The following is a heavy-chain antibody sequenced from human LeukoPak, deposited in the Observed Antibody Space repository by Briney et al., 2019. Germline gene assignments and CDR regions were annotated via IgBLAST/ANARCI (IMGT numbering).Heavy chain of an antibody. V-gene: IGHV1-2*02. CDR2: INPNSGDT. Sequence: ASVKVSCKPSGYAFTGYYIHWLRQAPGQGLEWMGWINPNSGDTNYVQKLQGRVTMTGDTSISTAYMDLSSLRSDDTAVYYCARRSSGSYLGEYFDYWGQGTLVTVSS. CDR1: GYAFTGYY. CDR3: ARRSSGSYLGEYFDY. J-gene: IGHJ4*02. D-gene: IGHD1-26*01.